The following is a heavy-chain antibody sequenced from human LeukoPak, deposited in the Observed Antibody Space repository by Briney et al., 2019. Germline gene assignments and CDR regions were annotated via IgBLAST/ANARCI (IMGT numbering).Heavy chain of an antibody. CDR3: AILEMATGN. Sequence: GRSLRLSCAASGFTFSSYAMHWVRQAPGKGLEWVAVISYDGSNKYYADSVKGRFTISRDNSKNTLYLQMNSLRAEDTAVYYCAILEMATGNWGQGTLVTVSS. CDR2: ISYDGSNK. CDR1: GFTFSSYA. J-gene: IGHJ4*02. V-gene: IGHV3-30*04. D-gene: IGHD5-24*01.